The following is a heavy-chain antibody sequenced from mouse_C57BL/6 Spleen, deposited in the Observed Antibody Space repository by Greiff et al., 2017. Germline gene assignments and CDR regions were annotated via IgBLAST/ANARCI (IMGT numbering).Heavy chain of an antibody. J-gene: IGHJ3*01. D-gene: IGHD1-1*01. V-gene: IGHV1-81*01. CDR1: GYTFTSYG. Sequence: QVQLKESGAELARPGASVKLSCKASGYTFTSYGISWVKQRTGQGLEWIGEIYPRSGNTYYNEKFKGKATLTADKSSSTAYMELRSLTSEDSAVYFCARRDSSPFAYWGQGTLVTVSA. CDR3: ARRDSSPFAY. CDR2: IYPRSGNT.